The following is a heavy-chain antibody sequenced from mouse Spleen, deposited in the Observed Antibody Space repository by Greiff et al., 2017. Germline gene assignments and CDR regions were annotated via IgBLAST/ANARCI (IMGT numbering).Heavy chain of an antibody. Sequence: EVKVVESGGGLVKPGGSLKLSCAASGFTFSSYGMSWVRQTPEKRLEWVATISGGGSYTYYPDSVKGRFTISRDNAKNNLYLQMSSLRSEDTALYYCARELPAMDYWGQGTSVTVSS. CDR1: GFTFSSYG. J-gene: IGHJ4*01. CDR2: ISGGGSYT. V-gene: IGHV5-9-2*01. CDR3: ARELPAMDY.